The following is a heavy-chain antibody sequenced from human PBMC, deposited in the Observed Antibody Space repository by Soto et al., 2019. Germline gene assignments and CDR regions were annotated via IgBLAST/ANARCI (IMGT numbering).Heavy chain of an antibody. CDR2: ISVSDAFI. D-gene: IGHD6-13*01. CDR1: GFNVGAFA. Sequence: EVQLLESGGDLVQPGGSLRLSCAASGFNVGAFAVNWVRQAPGKGLEWVSGISVSDAFIYYADSVRGPFSISRDASENILYLQMTSLRVDDTALYNCTSNTVAGIAGLAYWGSAKVVTVSS. V-gene: IGHV3-23*01. J-gene: IGHJ4*02. CDR3: TSNTVAGIAGLAY.